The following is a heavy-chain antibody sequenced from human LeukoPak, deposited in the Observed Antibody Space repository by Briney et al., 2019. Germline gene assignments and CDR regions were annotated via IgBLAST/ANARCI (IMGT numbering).Heavy chain of an antibody. V-gene: IGHV3-30*04. D-gene: IGHD3-3*02. J-gene: IGHJ4*02. CDR2: ISYDGSNK. CDR3: ARDRALDY. Sequence: GGSLRLSCEASGFTFSSYAMHWVRQSPGKGLEWVAVISYDGSNKYYADSVKGRFTISRDNSKNTLYLQMNSLRVEDTAVYHCARDRALDYWGQGTLVTVSS. CDR1: GFTFSSYA.